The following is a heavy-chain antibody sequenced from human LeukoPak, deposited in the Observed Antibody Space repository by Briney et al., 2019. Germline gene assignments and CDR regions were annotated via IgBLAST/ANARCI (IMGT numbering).Heavy chain of an antibody. V-gene: IGHV3-23*01. CDR1: GFTFSNYA. J-gene: IGHJ4*02. CDR2: ISGSGGST. CDR3: ANRAYYDSSGDYFYYFDY. Sequence: GGSLRLSCVASGFTFSNYATRWVRQAPGKGVEWVSGISGSGGSTSYAVSVKGRFTTSRDNSKNTLYLEMNTLRAEDTAVYYCANRAYYDSSGDYFYYFDYCGQGTLVTVSS. D-gene: IGHD3-22*01.